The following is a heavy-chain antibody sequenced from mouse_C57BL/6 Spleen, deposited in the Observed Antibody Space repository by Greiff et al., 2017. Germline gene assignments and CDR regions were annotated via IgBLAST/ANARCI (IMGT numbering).Heavy chain of an antibody. Sequence: QVQLQQSGPGLVQPSQSLSITCTVSGFSLTSYGVHWVRQSPGKGLEWLGVIWRGGSTDYNAAFMSRLSITKDNSKSQVFFKMNSLQADDTAIYYCAKGHYYGSTYFDYWGQGTTLTVSS. V-gene: IGHV2-5*01. J-gene: IGHJ2*01. CDR1: GFSLTSYG. D-gene: IGHD1-1*01. CDR2: IWRGGST. CDR3: AKGHYYGSTYFDY.